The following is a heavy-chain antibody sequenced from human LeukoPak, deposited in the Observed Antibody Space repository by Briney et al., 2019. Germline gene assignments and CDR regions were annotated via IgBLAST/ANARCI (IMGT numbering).Heavy chain of an antibody. Sequence: SETLSLTCAVYGGSFSGYYWSWIRQPPGKGLEWIGEINHSGSTNCNPSLKSRVTISVDTSKNQFSLKLSSVTAADTAVYYCARGKITMVRSHFDYWGQGTLVTVSS. CDR1: GGSFSGYY. CDR2: INHSGST. V-gene: IGHV4-34*01. D-gene: IGHD3-10*01. CDR3: ARGKITMVRSHFDY. J-gene: IGHJ4*02.